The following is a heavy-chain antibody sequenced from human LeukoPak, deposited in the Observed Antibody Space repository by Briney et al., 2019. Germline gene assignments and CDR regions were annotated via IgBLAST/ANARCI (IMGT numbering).Heavy chain of an antibody. D-gene: IGHD2-2*01. V-gene: IGHV1-2*02. CDR1: GYTFTDYY. CDR3: ARLYCSSSSCYSDY. J-gene: IGHJ4*02. Sequence: GPVKVSCKASGYTFTDYYMHWVRQAPGQGLEWMGWINPNSGGTNYAQKFQGRVTMTRDTSISTAYMELSRLRSDDTAVYYCARLYCSSSSCYSDYWGQGTLVTVSS. CDR2: INPNSGGT.